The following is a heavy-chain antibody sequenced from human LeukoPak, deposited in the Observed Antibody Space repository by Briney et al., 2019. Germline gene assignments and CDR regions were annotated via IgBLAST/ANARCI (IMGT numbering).Heavy chain of an antibody. CDR2: ISAYNGNT. CDR3: ARVYCSSTSCFVYWFDP. CDR1: GYTFTNYG. Sequence: ASVKVSCKPSGYTFTNYGISWVRQAPGQGLEWMGWISAYNGNTNYAQKLQGRVTMTTDTSTSTAYMELRSLRSDDTAVYYCARVYCSSTSCFVYWFDPWGQGTLVTVSS. D-gene: IGHD2-2*01. V-gene: IGHV1-18*01. J-gene: IGHJ5*02.